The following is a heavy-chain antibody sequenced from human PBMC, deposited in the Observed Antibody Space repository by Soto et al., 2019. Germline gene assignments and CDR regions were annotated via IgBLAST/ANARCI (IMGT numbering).Heavy chain of an antibody. D-gene: IGHD3-10*01. J-gene: IGHJ6*01. CDR3: ARVLGGLWFGELLDHYYYGMDV. CDR2: IKQDGSEK. V-gene: IGHV3-7*05. Sequence: GGSLRLSCAAPGFTFSSYWMSWVRQAPGKGMEWVANIKQDGSEKYYVDSVKGRFTISRDNAKNSLYLQMNSLRAEDTAVYYCARVLGGLWFGELLDHYYYGMDVWGQGTTVTVSS. CDR1: GFTFSSYW.